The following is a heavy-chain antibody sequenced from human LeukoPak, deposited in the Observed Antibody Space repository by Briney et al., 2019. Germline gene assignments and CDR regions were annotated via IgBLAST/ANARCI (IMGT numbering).Heavy chain of an antibody. CDR3: ARDRIFGRFGESFYYYYGMDV. CDR2: ISSSSSYI. CDR1: GFTFSSYS. J-gene: IGHJ6*02. D-gene: IGHD3-10*01. V-gene: IGHV3-21*01. Sequence: TRGSLRLSCAASGFTFSSYSMNWVRQAPGKGREWVSSISSSSSYIYYADSVKGRFTISRDNAKNSLYLQVNSLRAEDTAVYYCARDRIFGRFGESFYYYYGMDVWGQGTTVTVSS.